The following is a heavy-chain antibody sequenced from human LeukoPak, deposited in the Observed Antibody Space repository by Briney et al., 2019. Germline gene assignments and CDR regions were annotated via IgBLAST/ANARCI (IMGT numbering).Heavy chain of an antibody. Sequence: SETLSLTCAVSGGSISSYYWSWIRQPPGKGLEGSGYIYYSGSTNYNPSLKSRVTISVDTSKNQFSLKLSSVTAADTAVYYCARGRSSMVRGYYYYYMDVWGKGTTVTISS. CDR1: GGSISSYY. J-gene: IGHJ6*03. D-gene: IGHD3-10*01. CDR2: IYYSGST. CDR3: ARGRSSMVRGYYYYYMDV. V-gene: IGHV4-59*01.